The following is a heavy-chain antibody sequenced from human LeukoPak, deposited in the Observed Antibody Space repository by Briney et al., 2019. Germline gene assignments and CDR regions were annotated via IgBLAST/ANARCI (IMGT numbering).Heavy chain of an antibody. CDR2: INPSDGSR. CDR3: VRDGLQTRYSWNDEGRKNWFDP. J-gene: IGHJ5*02. CDR1: GFTFNSYY. D-gene: IGHD1-1*01. Sequence: ASVRVSCKASGFTFNSYYMQWVRQAPGQGLEWMGIINPSDGSRKYAQKFQGRLTMTGDTSTSTVYMELSSLRSEDTAVYYCVRDGLQTRYSWNDEGRKNWFDPWGQGTLVTVSS. V-gene: IGHV1-46*02.